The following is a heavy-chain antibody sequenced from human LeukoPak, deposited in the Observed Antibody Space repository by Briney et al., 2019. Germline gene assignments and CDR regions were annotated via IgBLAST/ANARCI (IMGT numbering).Heavy chain of an antibody. J-gene: IGHJ5*02. CDR3: ARDGGISTVTTGKLYNWFDP. D-gene: IGHD4-17*01. V-gene: IGHV3-30-3*01. Sequence: GGSPRLSCAASGFTFSSYAMHWVRQAPGKGLEWVAVISYDGSNKYYADSVKGRFTISRDNSKNTLYLQMNSLRVEDTAVYYCARDGGISTVTTGKLYNWFDPWGQGTLVTVSS. CDR2: ISYDGSNK. CDR1: GFTFSSYA.